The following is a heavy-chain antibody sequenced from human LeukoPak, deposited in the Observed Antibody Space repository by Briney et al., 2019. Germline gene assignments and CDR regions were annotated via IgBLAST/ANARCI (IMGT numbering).Heavy chain of an antibody. V-gene: IGHV3-23*01. CDR1: GFTFSSYA. D-gene: IGHD6-13*01. CDR3: AKGDSSSWYGYYYGMDV. Sequence: PGGSLRLSCAASGFTFSSYAMSWVRQAPGKGLEWVSAISGSGGSTYYADSVKGRFTISRDNSKNTLYLQMNSLRAEDTAVYYCAKGDSSSWYGYYYGMDVWGQGTTVTVSS. J-gene: IGHJ6*02. CDR2: ISGSGGST.